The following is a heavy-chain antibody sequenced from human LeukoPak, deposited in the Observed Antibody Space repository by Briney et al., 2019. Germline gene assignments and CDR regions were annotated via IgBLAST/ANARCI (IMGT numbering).Heavy chain of an antibody. Sequence: SETLSLTCTVSGGSINSRFYYWGWIRQPPGKGLEWIGSIYYSGSTYYNPSLKSRVTISVDASKNQFSLKLSSVTAADTAVYYCARLYGSLWLEGVYWFDPWGQGTLVTVSS. J-gene: IGHJ5*02. D-gene: IGHD6-19*01. CDR3: ARLYGSLWLEGVYWFDP. CDR1: GGSINSRFYY. V-gene: IGHV4-39*01. CDR2: IYYSGST.